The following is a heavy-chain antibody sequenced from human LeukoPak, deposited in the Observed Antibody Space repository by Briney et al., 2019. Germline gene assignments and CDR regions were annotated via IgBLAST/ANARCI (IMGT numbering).Heavy chain of an antibody. CDR1: GFTFGDYY. V-gene: IGHV3-74*01. D-gene: IGHD3-10*01. CDR3: TRKLRGVYGMDV. CDR2: ISGDGTSL. Sequence: GGSLRLSCEATGFTFGDYYMHWVRQAPGKGLMWVSRISGDGTSLTYADSVKGRFTISRDNAKNTLYLQMNNLRAEDTAVYYCTRKLRGVYGMDVWGKGTTVTVSS. J-gene: IGHJ6*04.